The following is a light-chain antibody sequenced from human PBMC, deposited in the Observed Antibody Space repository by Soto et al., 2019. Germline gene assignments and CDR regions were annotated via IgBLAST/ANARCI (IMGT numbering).Light chain of an antibody. CDR2: GAS. Sequence: EIVLTQSPGTLSLSPGERATLSCRASQSVSSDVAWYQQRPGQAPRLVVYGASTRATGIPARFSGSGSGTEFTLTISSLQSEDFAVYYCQQYNKWPPITFGQGTRLEIK. CDR3: QQYNKWPPIT. V-gene: IGKV3-15*01. CDR1: QSVSSD. J-gene: IGKJ5*01.